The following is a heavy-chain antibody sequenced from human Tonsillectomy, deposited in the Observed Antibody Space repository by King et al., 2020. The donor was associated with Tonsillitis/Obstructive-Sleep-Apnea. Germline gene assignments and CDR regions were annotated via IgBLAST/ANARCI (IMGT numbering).Heavy chain of an antibody. CDR1: GGSISSGGYY. CDR3: ARDRNNWNDC. Sequence: VKLQESGPGLVKPSQTLSLTCTVSGGSISSGGYYWSWIRQHPGKGLEWIGYIYYSGTTNYNPSLKSRVTMLADTSKNQFSLNLNSVTAADTAVYYCARDRNNWNDCLGQGTLVTVSS. CDR2: IYYSGTT. J-gene: IGHJ4*02. V-gene: IGHV4-31*03. D-gene: IGHD1-20*01.